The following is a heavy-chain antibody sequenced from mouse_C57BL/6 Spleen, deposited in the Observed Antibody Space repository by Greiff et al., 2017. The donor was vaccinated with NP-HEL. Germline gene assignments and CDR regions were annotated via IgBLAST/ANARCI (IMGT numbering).Heavy chain of an antibody. D-gene: IGHD1-1*01. Sequence: EVKVVESGGGLVQPGGSMKLSCAASGFTFSDAWMDWVRQSPEKGLEWVAEIRNKANNHATYYAESVKGRFTISRDDSKSSVYLQMNSLRAEDTGIYYCSKSPGYGSSSFAYWGQGTLVTVSA. CDR3: SKSPGYGSSSFAY. CDR1: GFTFSDAW. J-gene: IGHJ3*01. CDR2: IRNKANNHAT. V-gene: IGHV6-6*01.